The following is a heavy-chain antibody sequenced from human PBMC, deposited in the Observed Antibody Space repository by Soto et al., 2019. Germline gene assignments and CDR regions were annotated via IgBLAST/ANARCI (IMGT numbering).Heavy chain of an antibody. CDR3: GRVVEGATRHTDPDS. CDR2: VYHNGGA. D-gene: IGHD2-21*01. Sequence: SETLSLTCSASGASIHNSHSLSAWIRQPHGKGLEFIGSVYHNGGAHYNSSLKSRVTISVDTAHNQVSLRMRSLTAADTAVYYCGRVVEGATRHTDPDSWGQGILVTVSS. J-gene: IGHJ5*01. V-gene: IGHV4-39*01. CDR1: GASIHNSHSL.